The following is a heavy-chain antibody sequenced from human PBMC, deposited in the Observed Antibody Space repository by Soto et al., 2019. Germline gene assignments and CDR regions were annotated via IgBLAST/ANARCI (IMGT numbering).Heavy chain of an antibody. D-gene: IGHD6-13*01. CDR1: VFTFSRYS. CDR3: ARDSEAAAGPFDY. J-gene: IGHJ4*02. Sequence: GGSLRLSCAASVFTFSRYSMNWVRQAPGKRPEWVSFISDTTTNKLYADSVKGRFTISRDNSKNTLYLQMNSLRAEDTAVYYCARDSEAAAGPFDYWGQGTLVTVSS. V-gene: IGHV3-48*01. CDR2: ISDTTTNK.